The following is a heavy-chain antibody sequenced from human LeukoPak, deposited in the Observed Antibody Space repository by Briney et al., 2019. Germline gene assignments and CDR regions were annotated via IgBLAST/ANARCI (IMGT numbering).Heavy chain of an antibody. CDR1: GYSFIDYY. D-gene: IGHD6-6*01. Sequence: GASVKVSCKTSGYSFIDYYIHWTRQAPGQGLEWMGWINANDGSTNYAQNFQDRVTMTRDTSINTADLELSRLKSGDTAIYYCARDVTLRARSSLIYFDYWGQGSLVTVSS. V-gene: IGHV1-2*02. CDR3: ARDVTLRARSSLIYFDY. J-gene: IGHJ4*02. CDR2: INANDGST.